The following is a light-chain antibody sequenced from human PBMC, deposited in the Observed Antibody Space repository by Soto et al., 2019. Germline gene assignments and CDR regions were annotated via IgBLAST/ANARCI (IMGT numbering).Light chain of an antibody. J-gene: IGLJ3*02. CDR2: DVS. CDR1: SSDVGGYNY. CDR3: CSYAGIYHWV. V-gene: IGLV2-11*01. Sequence: QSVLTQPRSVSGSPGQSVTISCTGTSSDVGGYNYVSWYQQHPGKAPKLMIYDVSKRPSGVPDRFSGSKSGNTASLTISGLQAEDEADYYCCSYAGIYHWVFGGGTQLTVL.